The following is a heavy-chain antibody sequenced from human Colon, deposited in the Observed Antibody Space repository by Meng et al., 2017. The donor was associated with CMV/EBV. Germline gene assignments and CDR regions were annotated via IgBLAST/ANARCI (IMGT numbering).Heavy chain of an antibody. V-gene: IGHV3-23*01. CDR1: GFTFSSYA. CDR3: ARASRADCSSTSCYSWFDP. CDR2: ISGSGGST. D-gene: IGHD2-2*01. J-gene: IGHJ5*02. Sequence: GGSLRLSCAASGFTFSSYAMSWVRQAPGKGLEWVSAISGSGGSTYYADSVKGRFTISRDNAKNTLYLQMNSLRAEDTAVYYCARASRADCSSTSCYSWFDPWGQGTLVTVSS.